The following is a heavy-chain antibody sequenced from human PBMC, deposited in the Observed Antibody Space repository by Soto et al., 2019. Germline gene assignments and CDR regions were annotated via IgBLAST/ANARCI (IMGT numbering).Heavy chain of an antibody. CDR1: GYTFTSYD. J-gene: IGHJ3*02. V-gene: IGHV1-8*01. D-gene: IGHD3-10*01. CDR3: ARGQSEIWFGESGSYDAFDI. CDR2: MNPNSGNT. Sequence: ASVKVSCKASGYTFTSYDINWVRQATGQGLEWMGWMNPNSGNTGYAQKFQGRVTMTRNTSISTAYMELSSLRSEDTAVYYCARGQSEIWFGESGSYDAFDIWGQGTMVTVSS.